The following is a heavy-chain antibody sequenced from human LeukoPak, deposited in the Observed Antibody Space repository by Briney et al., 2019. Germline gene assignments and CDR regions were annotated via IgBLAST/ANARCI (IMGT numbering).Heavy chain of an antibody. CDR2: IIPIFGTA. J-gene: IGHJ4*02. D-gene: IGHD4-23*01. Sequence: ASVKVSCKASGGTFSSYAISWVRQAPGQGLEWMGGIIPIFGTANYAQKFQGRVTITTDESTSTAYMELSSLRSEDTAVYYCARVSSDYGGNLRFDYWGQGTLVTVSS. CDR1: GGTFSSYA. V-gene: IGHV1-69*05. CDR3: ARVSSDYGGNLRFDY.